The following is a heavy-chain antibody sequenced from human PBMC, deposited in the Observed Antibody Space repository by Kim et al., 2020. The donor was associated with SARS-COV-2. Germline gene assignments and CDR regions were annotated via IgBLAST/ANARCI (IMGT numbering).Heavy chain of an antibody. CDR1: GFTFSSYW. J-gene: IGHJ6*01. V-gene: IGHV3-74*01. Sequence: GGSLRLSCAASGFTFSSYWMHWVRQAPGKGLVWVSRINSDGSSTSYADSVKGRCTIPRDNAKNTLYLQMNSLRAEDTAEYYWARGRVARDRGVYYYYYG. CDR2: INSDGSST. D-gene: IGHD3-10*01. CDR3: ARGRVARDRGVYYYYYG.